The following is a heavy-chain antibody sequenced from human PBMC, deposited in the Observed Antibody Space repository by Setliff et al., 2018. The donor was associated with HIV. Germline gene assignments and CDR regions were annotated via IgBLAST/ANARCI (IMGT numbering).Heavy chain of an antibody. Sequence: SETLSLTCTVSGGSMSSYYWSWIRQPPGKGLEWVGYIYYSGSTDYNPSLKSRVTLSVDTSKHQFSLKLSSVTAADTAVYYCARVQMAYAAFDVWGQGTMVTVSS. CDR3: ARVQMAYAAFDV. CDR1: GGSMSSYY. D-gene: IGHD4-17*01. J-gene: IGHJ3*01. V-gene: IGHV4-59*01. CDR2: IYYSGST.